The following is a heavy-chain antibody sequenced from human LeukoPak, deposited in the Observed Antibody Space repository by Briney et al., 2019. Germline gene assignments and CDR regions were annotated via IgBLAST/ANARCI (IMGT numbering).Heavy chain of an antibody. CDR2: FSSSGSTI. Sequence: PGGSLRLSCAASGFTFSDYYMSWIRLAPGKGLEWVSYFSSSGSTIYYADSVKGRFTVSRDNAKNSLYLQMNSLRAEDTAVYYCARVYDFWSGQNWFDPWGQGTLVTVSS. J-gene: IGHJ5*02. V-gene: IGHV3-11*04. CDR1: GFTFSDYY. D-gene: IGHD3-3*01. CDR3: ARVYDFWSGQNWFDP.